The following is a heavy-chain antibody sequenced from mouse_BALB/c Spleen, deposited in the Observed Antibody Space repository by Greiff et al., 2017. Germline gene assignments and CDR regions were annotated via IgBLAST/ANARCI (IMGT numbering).Heavy chain of an antibody. J-gene: IGHJ3*01. CDR1: GYAFSSYW. V-gene: IGHV1-80*01. D-gene: IGHD2-4*01. CDR2: IYPGDGDT. Sequence: QVQLQQSGAELVRPGSSVKISCKASGYAFSSYWMNWVKQRPGQGLEWIGQIYPGDGDTNYNGKFKGKATLTADKSSSTAYMQLSSLTSEDSAVYFCARGNDYDEGAFAYWGQGTLVTVSA. CDR3: ARGNDYDEGAFAY.